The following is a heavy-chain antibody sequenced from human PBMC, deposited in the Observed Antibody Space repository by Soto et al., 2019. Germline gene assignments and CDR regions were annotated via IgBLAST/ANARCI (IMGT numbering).Heavy chain of an antibody. CDR3: TRYYYGSSGYYVD. CDR2: IRSEANGGTT. V-gene: IGHV3-49*04. Sequence: GGSLRLSCTGSGFTFGSYALSWVRQAPGKGLEWVGVIRSEANGGTTDYAASVKGRITISRDDSKSIAYMEINSLQTEDTAVYYCTRYYYGSSGYYVDCGQGALGTV. J-gene: IGHJ4*02. D-gene: IGHD3-22*01. CDR1: GFTFGSYA.